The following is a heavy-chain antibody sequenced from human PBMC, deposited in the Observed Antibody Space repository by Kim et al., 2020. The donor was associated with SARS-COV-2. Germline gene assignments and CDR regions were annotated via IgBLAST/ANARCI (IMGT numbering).Heavy chain of an antibody. CDR2: ISSSGSTI. CDR1: GFIFSDYY. V-gene: IGHV3-11*04. D-gene: IGHD6-19*01. CDR3: ARDEGPYNSGWSTYWYFDL. J-gene: IGHJ2*01. Sequence: GGSLRLSCAASGFIFSDYYMSWIRQAPGKGLEWVSYISSSGSTIYYADSVKGRFTISRDNAKNSQYLQMNSLRAEDTAVYYWARDEGPYNSGWSTYWYFDLWGRGTLVTVSS.